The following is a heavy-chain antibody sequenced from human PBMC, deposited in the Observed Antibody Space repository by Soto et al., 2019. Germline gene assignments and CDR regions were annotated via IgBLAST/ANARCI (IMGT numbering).Heavy chain of an antibody. CDR1: GDSVSSNSAA. CDR3: ARDRDKQWLIRRAFDI. D-gene: IGHD6-19*01. Sequence: SETLSLTCAISGDSVSSNSAAWNWIRQSPSRGLEWLGRTYYRSKWYNDYAVSVKSRITINPDTSKNQFSLQLNSVTPEDTAVYYCARDRDKQWLIRRAFDIWGQGTMVTVSS. CDR2: TYYRSKWYN. V-gene: IGHV6-1*01. J-gene: IGHJ3*02.